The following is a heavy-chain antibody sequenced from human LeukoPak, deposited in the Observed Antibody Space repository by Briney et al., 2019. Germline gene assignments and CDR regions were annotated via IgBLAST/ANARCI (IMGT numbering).Heavy chain of an antibody. D-gene: IGHD3-3*01. CDR3: ARAQYDFWSGLPHVDY. CDR2: IYYSGST. Sequence: SETLSLTCTVSGGSFSSYYWSWIRQPPGKGLEWIGYIYYSGSTNYNPSLKSRVTISVDTSKNQFSLKLSSVTAADTAAYYCARAQYDFWSGLPHVDYWGQGTLVTVSS. V-gene: IGHV4-59*01. J-gene: IGHJ4*02. CDR1: GGSFSSYY.